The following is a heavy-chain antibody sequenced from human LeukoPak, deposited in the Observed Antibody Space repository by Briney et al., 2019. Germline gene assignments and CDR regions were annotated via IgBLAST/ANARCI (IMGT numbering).Heavy chain of an antibody. CDR1: GFTVGDAW. CDR3: ARTANFAAGYYIDY. CDR2: ISGSSRHK. D-gene: IGHD6-13*01. J-gene: IGHJ4*02. Sequence: GGSLRLSCAASGFTVGDAWMSWVRQAPGKGLEWVSSISGSSRHKYYADSVKGRFTISRDNAKNSLYLQMNSLRAEDTAVYYCARTANFAAGYYIDYWGQGTLVTVSS. V-gene: IGHV3-21*01.